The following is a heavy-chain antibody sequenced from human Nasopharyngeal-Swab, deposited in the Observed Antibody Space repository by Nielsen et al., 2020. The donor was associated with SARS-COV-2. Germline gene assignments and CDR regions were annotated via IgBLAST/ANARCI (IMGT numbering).Heavy chain of an antibody. J-gene: IGHJ6*03. D-gene: IGHD3-3*01. Sequence: GGSLRLSCAASGFTFSSYSMNWVRQAPGKGLEWVSSISSSSSYIYYADSVKGRFTISRDNAKNSLYLQMNSLRAEDTAVYYCARDGPNTIFGVVTTNYYYYYYYMDVWGKGTTVTVSS. CDR1: GFTFSSYS. CDR2: ISSSSSYI. V-gene: IGHV3-21*01. CDR3: ARDGPNTIFGVVTTNYYYYYYYMDV.